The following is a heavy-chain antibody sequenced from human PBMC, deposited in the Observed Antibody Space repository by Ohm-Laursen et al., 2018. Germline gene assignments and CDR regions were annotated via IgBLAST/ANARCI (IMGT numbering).Heavy chain of an antibody. CDR1: GYTFTGYY. Sequence: ASVKVSCKASGYTFTGYYMHWVRQAPGQGLEWMGWINPNNGGTSYAQKFQGRVTMTRDTSITATYMELSRLTSDDTALYYCARDGRVVITATSSGHFDYWGQGVLVTVSS. CDR2: INPNNGGT. D-gene: IGHD2-15*01. CDR3: ARDGRVVITATSSGHFDY. V-gene: IGHV1-2*02. J-gene: IGHJ4*02.